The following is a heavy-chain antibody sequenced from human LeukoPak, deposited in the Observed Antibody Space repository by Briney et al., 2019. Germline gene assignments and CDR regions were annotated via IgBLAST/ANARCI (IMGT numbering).Heavy chain of an antibody. CDR2: IYSSGST. CDR1: GGSISSGSYY. CDR3: ARGRVSRWLQLTYFDY. J-gene: IGHJ4*02. V-gene: IGHV4-61*02. D-gene: IGHD5-24*01. Sequence: SETLSLTCTVSGGSISSGSYYWNWIRQPAGKGLEWIGRIYSSGSTNYNPSLKSRVTISVDTSKNQFSLKLSSVTAADTAVYYCARGRVSRWLQLTYFDYWGQGTLVTVSS.